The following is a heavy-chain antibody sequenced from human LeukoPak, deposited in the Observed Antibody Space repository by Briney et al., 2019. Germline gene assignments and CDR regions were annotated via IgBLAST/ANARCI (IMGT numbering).Heavy chain of an antibody. Sequence: SVKVSCKASGGTFSSYAISWVRQAPGQGLEWMGRIIPILGIANYAQKFQGRVTITADKSTSTAYMELSSLRSEDTAVYYCARDQEQWLAPGYWGQGTLVTVSS. CDR2: IIPILGIA. CDR3: ARDQEQWLAPGY. J-gene: IGHJ4*02. CDR1: GGTFSSYA. D-gene: IGHD6-19*01. V-gene: IGHV1-69*04.